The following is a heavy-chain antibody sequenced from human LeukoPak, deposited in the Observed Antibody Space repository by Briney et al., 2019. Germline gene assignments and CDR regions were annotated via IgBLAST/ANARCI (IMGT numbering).Heavy chain of an antibody. V-gene: IGHV1-2*06. Sequence: ASVKVSCKASGYTFTGYYMHWVRQAPGQGLEWMGRINPNSGDTDYAQKFQGRVTMTRDTSISTAYMELSRLRSDDTAVYYCARGGMGRASGSYYQPWGQRTLVTVSS. D-gene: IGHD3-10*01. CDR2: INPNSGDT. J-gene: IGHJ5*02. CDR1: GYTFTGYY. CDR3: ARGGMGRASGSYYQP.